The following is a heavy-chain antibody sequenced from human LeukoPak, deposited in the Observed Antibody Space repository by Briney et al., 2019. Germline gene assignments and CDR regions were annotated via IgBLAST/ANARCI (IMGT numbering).Heavy chain of an antibody. V-gene: IGHV3-23*01. CDR1: GFTFSSYA. Sequence: GGSLRLSCAASGFTFSSYAMSWVRQAPGKGLEWVSAISGSGGSTYYADSVKGRFTISRDNAKNSLYLQMNSLRAEDTAVYYCMVVVTAIDYYYYGMDVWGQGTTVTVSS. D-gene: IGHD2-21*02. J-gene: IGHJ6*02. CDR3: MVVVTAIDYYYYGMDV. CDR2: ISGSGGST.